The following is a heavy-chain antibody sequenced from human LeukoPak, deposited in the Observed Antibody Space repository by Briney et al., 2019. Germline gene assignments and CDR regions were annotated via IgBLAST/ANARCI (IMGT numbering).Heavy chain of an antibody. D-gene: IGHD5-12*01. CDR2: IYSGGST. CDR3: ARGPIGATYEAFDF. Sequence: PSETLSLTCTASGGSISNYYWSWIRQPAGKGLEWIGRIYSGGSTNYNPSRKSRVTMSIDSSKNQFSLKVISVTAADTAVYYCARGPIGATYEAFDFWGQGTQVTVSS. V-gene: IGHV4-4*07. J-gene: IGHJ4*02. CDR1: GGSISNYY.